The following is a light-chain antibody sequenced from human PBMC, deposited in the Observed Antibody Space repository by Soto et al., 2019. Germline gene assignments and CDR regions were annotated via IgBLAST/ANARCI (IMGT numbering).Light chain of an antibody. J-gene: IGKJ4*01. Sequence: DILMTQSPSSLSASVGDRVTITCRASQSVSSYLNWYQQTPGQAPKLLIYGASSMESGIPSRFSGSGSGTDFTLTISSLQSEDFATYYCQQSYSTPPLTFGGGTKVDIK. CDR2: GAS. CDR3: QQSYSTPPLT. V-gene: IGKV1-39*01. CDR1: QSVSSY.